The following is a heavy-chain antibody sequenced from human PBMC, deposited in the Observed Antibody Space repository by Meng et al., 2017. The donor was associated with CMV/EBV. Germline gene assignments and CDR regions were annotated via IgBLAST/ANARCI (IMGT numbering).Heavy chain of an antibody. V-gene: IGHV3-30-3*01. CDR3: ARDRGASVVAAAGGYFYYGMDV. J-gene: IGHJ6*02. D-gene: IGHD2-15*01. Sequence: GGSLRLSCAASGFTFTNYAMHWVRQAPGKGLEWVAVISYGGINKYHADPVRGRFTISRDNSKNTVYLQMNSLRADDTAVYYCARDRGASVVAAAGGYFYYGMDVWGQGTTVTVSS. CDR1: GFTFTNYA. CDR2: ISYGGINK.